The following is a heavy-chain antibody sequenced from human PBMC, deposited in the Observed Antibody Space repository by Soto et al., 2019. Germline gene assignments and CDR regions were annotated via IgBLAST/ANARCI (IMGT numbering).Heavy chain of an antibody. Sequence: SVKVSCKASGGTFSSYAISWVRQAPGQGLEWMGGIIPIFGTANYAQKFQGRVAITADESTSTAYMELSSLRSEDTAVYYCARELELWFDPWGQGTLVTVSS. CDR2: IIPIFGTA. V-gene: IGHV1-69*13. D-gene: IGHD1-7*01. J-gene: IGHJ5*02. CDR1: GGTFSSYA. CDR3: ARELELWFDP.